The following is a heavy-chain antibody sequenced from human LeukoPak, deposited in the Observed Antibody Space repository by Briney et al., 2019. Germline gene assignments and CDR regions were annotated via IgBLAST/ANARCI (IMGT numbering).Heavy chain of an antibody. J-gene: IGHJ5*02. CDR2: IRSKAYGGTT. Sequence: GRSLRLSCTASGFTFGDYAMSWVRQAPGKGLEWVGFIRSKAYGGTTEYAASVKGRFTISRDDSKSIAYLQMNSLKTEDTAVYYCTRDFYDYGDSGWFDPWGQGTLVTVSS. V-gene: IGHV3-49*04. CDR1: GFTFGDYA. CDR3: TRDFYDYGDSGWFDP. D-gene: IGHD4-17*01.